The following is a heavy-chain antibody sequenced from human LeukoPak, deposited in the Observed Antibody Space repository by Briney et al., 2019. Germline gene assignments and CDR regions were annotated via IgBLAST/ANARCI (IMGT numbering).Heavy chain of an antibody. CDR1: GFTFSNYA. Sequence: GGSLRLSCVASGFTFSNYAMSWVRQAPGKGLEWVSAISGSGGSTYYADSVKGRFTISRDNSKNTLYLQMNSLRAEDTAVYYCAKSTAVVTPSPSDYWGQGTLVTVSS. CDR2: ISGSGGST. V-gene: IGHV3-23*01. D-gene: IGHD4-23*01. CDR3: AKSTAVVTPSPSDY. J-gene: IGHJ4*02.